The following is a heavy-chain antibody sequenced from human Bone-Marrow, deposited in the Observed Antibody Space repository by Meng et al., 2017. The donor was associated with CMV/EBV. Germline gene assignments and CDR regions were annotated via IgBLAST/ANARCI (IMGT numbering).Heavy chain of an antibody. V-gene: IGHV3-20*04. CDR2: INWNGGST. Sequence: GESLKISCAASGFTFDDYGMSWVRQAPGKGLEWVSGINWNGGSTGYADSVKGRFTISRDNAKNSLYLQMNCLRAEDTALYYCAREQDWMTTVTHFDYWGQGTLVTVSS. D-gene: IGHD4-11*01. J-gene: IGHJ4*02. CDR1: GFTFDDYG. CDR3: AREQDWMTTVTHFDY.